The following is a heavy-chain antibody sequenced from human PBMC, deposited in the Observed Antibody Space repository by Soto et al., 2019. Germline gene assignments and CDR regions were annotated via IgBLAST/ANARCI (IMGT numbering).Heavy chain of an antibody. CDR1: GGSISSGHYF. D-gene: IGHD3-16*01. V-gene: IGHV4-39*01. J-gene: IGHJ4*02. Sequence: QLQLQESGPGLVKPSETLSLTCSVSGGSISSGHYFWGWIRQPPGKGLDWIVSTQYSGSTYYNPSLKSRLTISVDTSKNQFSLKLNSVSAADTAVYYCARLPLYDLGGCWGQGTLVTVSS. CDR3: ARLPLYDLGGC. CDR2: TQYSGST.